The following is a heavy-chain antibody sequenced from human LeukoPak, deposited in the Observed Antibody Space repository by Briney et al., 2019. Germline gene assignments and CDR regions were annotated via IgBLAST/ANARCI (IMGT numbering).Heavy chain of an antibody. J-gene: IGHJ5*02. CDR3: ARGGNWFDP. CDR1: GGSISSSSYY. Sequence: SETLSLTCTVSGGSISSSSYYWGWLRQPPGTGLEWIGSIYYSGGTYYNPSLKSRVTISVDTSKNQFSLKLSSVTAADTAVYYCARGGNWFDPWGQGTLVTVSS. V-gene: IGHV4-39*01. CDR2: IYYSGGT.